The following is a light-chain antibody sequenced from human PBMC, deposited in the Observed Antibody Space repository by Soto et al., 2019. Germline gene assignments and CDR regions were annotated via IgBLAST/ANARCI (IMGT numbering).Light chain of an antibody. CDR1: SSDVGSYNF. Sequence: QSALTQPASVSGSPVQSITISCTGTSSDVGSYNFVSWYQQHPGKAPKVMIYEGSKRPSGVSNRFSGAKSGNTASLTISGLQAEDEADYYCCSYAGSSTWVFGTGTKLPVL. CDR3: CSYAGSSTWV. CDR2: EGS. J-gene: IGLJ1*01. V-gene: IGLV2-23*01.